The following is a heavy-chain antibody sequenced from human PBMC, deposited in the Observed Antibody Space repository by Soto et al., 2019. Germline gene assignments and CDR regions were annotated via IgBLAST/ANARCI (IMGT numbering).Heavy chain of an antibody. J-gene: IGHJ4*02. Sequence: PSETLSLTCTVSGGSISSGDYYWSWIRQPPGKGLEWIGYIYYSGSTDYNSSLKSRVAISVDTSKNQFSLKLSSVTAADTAVYYCARLAYSPYYFDYWGQGTLVTVSS. D-gene: IGHD2-21*01. V-gene: IGHV4-30-4*01. CDR2: IYYSGST. CDR1: GGSISSGDYY. CDR3: ARLAYSPYYFDY.